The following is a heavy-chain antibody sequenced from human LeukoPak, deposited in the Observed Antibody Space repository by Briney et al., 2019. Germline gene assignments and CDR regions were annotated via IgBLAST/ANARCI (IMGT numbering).Heavy chain of an antibody. D-gene: IGHD3-10*01. CDR1: GFTFSTYN. CDR2: ISSSSSYI. J-gene: IGHJ4*02. V-gene: IGHV3-21*01. CDR3: ARGQHYYGSESYPE. Sequence: PGGSLRLSCAASGFTFSTYNMNWVRQAPGKGLEWVSSISSSSSYIYYADSVKGRFTISRDNAKNSLYLQMNSLRAEDTAVYYCARGQHYYGSESYPEWGQGTLATVSS.